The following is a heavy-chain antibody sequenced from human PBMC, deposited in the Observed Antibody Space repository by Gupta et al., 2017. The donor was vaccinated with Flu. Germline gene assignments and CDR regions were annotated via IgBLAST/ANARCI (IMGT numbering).Heavy chain of an antibody. CDR3: ARDFDWAFQH. CDR2: IGSGGNT. D-gene: IGHD3-9*01. CDR1: GVTFSDCH. Sequence: VHLVESGGDLVQPEGSLRLSCAASGVTFSDCHMSWVRQAPGRGLEWLAYIGSGGNTDYADSVRGRFTISRDNAKNSLYLQMNSLRDEDTAVYYCARDFDWAFQHWGQGILVTVSS. V-gene: IGHV3-11*06. J-gene: IGHJ1*01.